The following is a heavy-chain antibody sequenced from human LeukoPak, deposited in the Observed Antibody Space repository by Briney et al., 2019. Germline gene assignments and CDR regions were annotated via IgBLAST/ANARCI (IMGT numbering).Heavy chain of an antibody. J-gene: IGHJ4*02. D-gene: IGHD6-25*01. CDR1: GFTFNNYA. CDR3: TKTTSGYSSGQYPGWPADH. Sequence: RGSLRLSCTASGFTFNNYAMYWVRQAPRKGLEWVAGICGSGGSAHYADSVKGRFTISRDNSKYTVYLQMDRLRGEDTALYYCTKTTSGYSSGQYPGWPADHWGQGALVTVSS. V-gene: IGHV3-23*01. CDR2: ICGSGGSA.